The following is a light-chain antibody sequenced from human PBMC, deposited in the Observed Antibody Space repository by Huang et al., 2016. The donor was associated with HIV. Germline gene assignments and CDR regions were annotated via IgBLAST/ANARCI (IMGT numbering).Light chain of an antibody. CDR3: QQYDIHPLT. CDR1: QDINNF. Sequence: IRMTQSPSSLSASTGDRVTITCLANQDINNFLAWYQQRPGRVPKLLISAASTLQSGVPSRFSGNGSGTDVTLTIGCLHSEDVATYYCQQYDIHPLTFGPGTRVDIK. J-gene: IGKJ3*01. CDR2: AAS. V-gene: IGKV1-8*01.